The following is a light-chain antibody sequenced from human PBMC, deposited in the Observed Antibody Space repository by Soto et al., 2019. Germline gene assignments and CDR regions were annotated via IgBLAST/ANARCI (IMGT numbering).Light chain of an antibody. Sequence: SCELTQPPSVAVAPGQTARITCGGDNIGRKSVHWYRQKPGQAPVVVVHDDSDRPSGIPERFSGSNSGNTATLTISRVEAGDEADYYCQVWDSSSYHVFGPGTKLTVL. CDR2: DDS. CDR3: QVWDSSSYHV. V-gene: IGLV3-21*02. J-gene: IGLJ1*01. CDR1: NIGRKS.